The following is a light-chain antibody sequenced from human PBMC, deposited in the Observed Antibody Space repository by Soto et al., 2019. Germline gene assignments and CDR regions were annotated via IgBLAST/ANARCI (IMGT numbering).Light chain of an antibody. J-gene: IGLJ1*01. CDR3: CSLTTSHTYA. Sequence: QSVLTQPPSASGTPGQRVTISCSGSSSNIGSNTVNWYQQLPGTAPKLLIYSNNQRPSGVPDRFSGSKSGTSASLAISGLQADDEADYYCCSLTTSHTYAFGSGTKVTVL. V-gene: IGLV1-44*01. CDR2: SNN. CDR1: SSNIGSNT.